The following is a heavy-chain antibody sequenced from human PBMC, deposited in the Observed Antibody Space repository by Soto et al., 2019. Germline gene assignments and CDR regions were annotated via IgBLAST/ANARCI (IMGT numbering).Heavy chain of an antibody. Sequence: SETLSLTCTVSGGSISSGDYYWSWIRQPPGKGLEWIGYIYYSGSTYYNPSLKSRVTISVDTSKNQFSLKLSSVTAADTAVYYCARVSPGSVPAARPFDYWGQGTLVTVSS. J-gene: IGHJ4*02. V-gene: IGHV4-30-4*01. CDR3: ARVSPGSVPAARPFDY. CDR1: GGSISSGDYY. CDR2: IYYSGST. D-gene: IGHD2-2*02.